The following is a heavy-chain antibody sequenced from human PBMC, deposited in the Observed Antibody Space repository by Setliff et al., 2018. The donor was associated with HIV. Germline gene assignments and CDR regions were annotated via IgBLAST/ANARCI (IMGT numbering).Heavy chain of an antibody. CDR1: AYSISSGYY. D-gene: IGHD3-3*01. CDR3: ARGRDYTGSWFRPFYLDF. V-gene: IGHV4-38-2*01. Sequence: SETLSLTCAVSAYSISSGYYWSWIRQTPGKGLEWLGEINHSGSTAYNLALESRVSMSIDPSKNQFSLKLTSVTAADTAIYYCARGRDYTGSWFRPFYLDFWGHGNLVTVSS. J-gene: IGHJ4*01. CDR2: INHSGST.